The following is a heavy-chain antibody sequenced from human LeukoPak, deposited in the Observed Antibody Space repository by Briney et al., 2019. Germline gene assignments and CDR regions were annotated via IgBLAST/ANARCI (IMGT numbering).Heavy chain of an antibody. CDR3: ARDMYGNSYSDY. CDR1: GYTFIRYY. Sequence: GASVKVSCKASGYTFIRYYMYWVRQAPGQGLEWMGIINPSGGSTSYAQKFQGRLTMTRDTSTSTVYMELSSLRAEDTAVYYCARDMYGNSYSDYWGQGTLVTVSS. J-gene: IGHJ4*02. D-gene: IGHD4-23*01. CDR2: INPSGGST. V-gene: IGHV1-46*01.